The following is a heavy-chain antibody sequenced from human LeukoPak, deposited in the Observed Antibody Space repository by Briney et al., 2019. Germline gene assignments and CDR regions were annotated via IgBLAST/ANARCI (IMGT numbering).Heavy chain of an antibody. Sequence: PSETLSLPCTVSGGSISSDYWQWIRQPPGKGLEWIGYIYNSGSNNYNPSLKSRVTISIDTSKNQFSLKLTPVTAADTAVYYCATRGYWGQGTLVTVSS. CDR1: GGSISSDY. CDR3: ATRGY. D-gene: IGHD3-10*01. J-gene: IGHJ4*02. V-gene: IGHV4-59*08. CDR2: IYNSGSN.